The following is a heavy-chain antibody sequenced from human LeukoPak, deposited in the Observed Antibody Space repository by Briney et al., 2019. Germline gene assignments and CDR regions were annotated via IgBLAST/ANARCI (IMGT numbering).Heavy chain of an antibody. J-gene: IGHJ4*02. CDR2: FYYSGST. CDR1: GGSITNYY. CDR3: VRQSEGFDY. V-gene: IGHV4-59*08. Sequence: PSETLSLTCTVSGGSITNYYWNWIRQPPGKGLEWIGYFYYSGSTDYNPSLKSRVTISVDRSKNQFSLKLTSVTAADTAVYYCVRQSEGFDYWGQGTLVTVSP.